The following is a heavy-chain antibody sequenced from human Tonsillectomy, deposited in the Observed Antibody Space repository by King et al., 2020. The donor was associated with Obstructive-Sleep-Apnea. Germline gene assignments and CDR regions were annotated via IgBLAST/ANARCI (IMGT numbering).Heavy chain of an antibody. CDR1: GLTFRDTW. V-gene: IGHV3-74*01. CDR2: INADGSSI. D-gene: IGHD3-10*01. J-gene: IGHJ4*02. CDR3: GKESYGSGNRYIDY. Sequence: VQLVEAGGSLVQPGGSLRLSCAVSGLTFRDTWMHWVRQAPGKGLVWVSRINADGSSIWYADSVKGRFTISRDNAKNTVFLQMNSLRDDDTAVYYCGKESYGSGNRYIDYWGQGTLVTVSS.